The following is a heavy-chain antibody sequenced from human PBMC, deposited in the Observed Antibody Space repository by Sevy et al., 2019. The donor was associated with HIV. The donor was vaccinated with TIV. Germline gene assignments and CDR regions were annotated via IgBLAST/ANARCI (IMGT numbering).Heavy chain of an antibody. D-gene: IGHD6-13*01. CDR2: FSFGCGRI. V-gene: IGHV3-23*01. Sequence: GGSLRLSCEASGFTFSKYSMSWVRQAPGKGLEWVSTFSFGCGRINYADSVKGRFTISRDDSKNTLYLQMNSLRAEDTAVYYCATYAGLAAAGRVFDYWGQGTLVTVSS. CDR1: GFTFSKYS. CDR3: ATYAGLAAAGRVFDY. J-gene: IGHJ4*02.